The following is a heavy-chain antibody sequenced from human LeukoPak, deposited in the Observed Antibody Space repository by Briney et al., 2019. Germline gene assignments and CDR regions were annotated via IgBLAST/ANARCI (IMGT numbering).Heavy chain of an antibody. CDR3: ARDTPGSYGGYWYFDL. V-gene: IGHV4-59*01. CDR1: GGSISSYY. Sequence: SETLSLTCTVSGGSISSYYWSWIRQPPGKGLEWIGYIYYSGSTNYNPSLKSRVTISVDTSKNQLSLKLSSVTAADTAVYYCARDTPGSYGGYWYFDLWGRGTLVTVSS. J-gene: IGHJ2*01. CDR2: IYYSGST. D-gene: IGHD4-17*01.